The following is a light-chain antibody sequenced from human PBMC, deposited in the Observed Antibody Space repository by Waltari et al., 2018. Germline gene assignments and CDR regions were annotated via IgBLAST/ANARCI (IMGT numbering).Light chain of an antibody. CDR3: QQRSNWHT. CDR1: QNVGNS. V-gene: IGKV3-11*01. CDR2: DAA. Sequence: ENVLTHSPATLSLSPGEAATLSCRASQNVGNSLAWYQHKPGQAPRLLIYDAANRASGIPARFSGSGSGTDFTLTISSLEPDDFAVYYCQQRSNWHTFGQGTRLEIK. J-gene: IGKJ2*01.